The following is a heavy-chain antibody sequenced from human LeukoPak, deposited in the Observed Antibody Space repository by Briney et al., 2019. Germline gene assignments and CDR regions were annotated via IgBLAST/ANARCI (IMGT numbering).Heavy chain of an antibody. J-gene: IGHJ5*02. CDR1: GGSISSSYYY. V-gene: IGHV4-39*07. Sequence: SETLSLTCTVSGGSISSSYYYWGWIRQPPGKGLEWIGEINHSGSTNYNPSLKSRVTISVDTSKNQFSLKLSSVTAADTAVYYCARGLWYYDILTGSTAGWFDPWGQGTLVTVSS. D-gene: IGHD3-9*01. CDR2: INHSGST. CDR3: ARGLWYYDILTGSTAGWFDP.